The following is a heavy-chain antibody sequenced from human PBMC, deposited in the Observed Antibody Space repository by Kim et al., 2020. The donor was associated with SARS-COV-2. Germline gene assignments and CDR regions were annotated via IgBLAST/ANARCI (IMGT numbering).Heavy chain of an antibody. D-gene: IGHD5-12*01. Sequence: ASVKVSCKASGYPFTGYYVQWVRQAPGQGLEWMGWISPNNGGTKYAQKFQGRVTMTTDTSISTAYMELSRLRSDDTAVYYCARATGYTSLDYWGQGTLVTVSS. J-gene: IGHJ4*02. CDR2: ISPNNGGT. V-gene: IGHV1-2*02. CDR3: ARATGYTSLDY. CDR1: GYPFTGYY.